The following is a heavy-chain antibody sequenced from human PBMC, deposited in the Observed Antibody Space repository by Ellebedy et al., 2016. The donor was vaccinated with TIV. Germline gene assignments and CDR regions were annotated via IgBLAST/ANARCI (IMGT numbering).Heavy chain of an antibody. CDR3: AREGALRYFDWFGWFDP. D-gene: IGHD3-9*01. CDR1: GFTFSSYS. J-gene: IGHJ5*02. Sequence: GESLKISXAASGFTFSSYSMNWVRQAPGKGLEWVSYISSSSSTIYYADSVKGRFTISRDNAKNSLYLQMNSLRAEDTAVYYCAREGALRYFDWFGWFDPWGQGTLVTVSS. CDR2: ISSSSSTI. V-gene: IGHV3-48*04.